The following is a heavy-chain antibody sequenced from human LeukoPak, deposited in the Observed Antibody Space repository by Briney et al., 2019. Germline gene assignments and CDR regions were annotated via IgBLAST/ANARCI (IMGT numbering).Heavy chain of an antibody. CDR2: IWSDATEK. D-gene: IGHD4-11*01. Sequence: PGGSLRLSCAASGFTYSHYGMHWVRQAPGQALEWVAVIWSDATEKYYGDAVKGRFTISRDNSRNTLYLQMNSLRAEDTAVYYCAKDAQRGFDYSNSLEYWGQGTLVTVSS. CDR3: AKDAQRGFDYSNSLEY. J-gene: IGHJ4*02. CDR1: GFTYSHYG. V-gene: IGHV3-33*06.